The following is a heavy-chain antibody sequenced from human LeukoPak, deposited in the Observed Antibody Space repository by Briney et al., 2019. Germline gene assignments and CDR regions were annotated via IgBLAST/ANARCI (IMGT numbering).Heavy chain of an antibody. Sequence: GASVKVSCKVSGYTLTELSMHWVRQAPGQGLEWMGWINPNSGGTNYAQKFQGRVTMTRDTSISTAYMELSRLRSDDTAVYYCARGEPDYDFWSGPQFDPWGQGTLVTVSS. V-gene: IGHV1-2*02. CDR2: INPNSGGT. CDR3: ARGEPDYDFWSGPQFDP. CDR1: GYTLTELS. J-gene: IGHJ5*02. D-gene: IGHD3-3*01.